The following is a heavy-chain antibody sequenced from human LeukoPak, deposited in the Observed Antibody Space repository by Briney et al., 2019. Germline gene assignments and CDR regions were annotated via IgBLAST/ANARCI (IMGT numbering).Heavy chain of an antibody. D-gene: IGHD3-22*01. V-gene: IGHV3-23*01. J-gene: IGHJ3*01. CDR1: GFTFSRDA. Sequence: GGSLRLSCAASGFTFSRDAMSWVRQAPGKGLEWVSAISGSGGSTYYADSVKGRFTISRDNSKNTLSLHLNSLRAEDTAVYYCAKDAQPTSITMIAVVIPGAFDLWGQGKMVTVSS. CDR3: AKDAQPTSITMIAVVIPGAFDL. CDR2: ISGSGGST.